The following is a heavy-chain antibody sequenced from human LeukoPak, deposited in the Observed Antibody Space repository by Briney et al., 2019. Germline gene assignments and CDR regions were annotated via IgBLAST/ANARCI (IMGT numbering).Heavy chain of an antibody. V-gene: IGHV3-23*01. J-gene: IGHJ4*02. CDR3: VKDRRVFSGHFDWLPDY. D-gene: IGHD3-9*01. CDR1: GFTFSSYA. CDR2: ISGSGGST. Sequence: GGSLRLSCAASGFTFSSYAMSWVRQAPGKGLEWVSAISGSGGSTYYADSVKGRFTISRDNSKNTLYLQMNSLRAEDTAVYYCVKDRRVFSGHFDWLPDYWGQGTLVTVSS.